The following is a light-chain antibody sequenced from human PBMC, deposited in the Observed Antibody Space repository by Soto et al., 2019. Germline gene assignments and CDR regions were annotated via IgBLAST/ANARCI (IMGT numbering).Light chain of an antibody. CDR1: QTVRNNY. CDR3: QQFSSYPLT. J-gene: IGKJ4*01. CDR2: DAS. Sequence: EIVLTQSPXTLSLSPGERATLSCRASQTVRNNYLAWYQQKPGQAPRLLIYDASSRATGIPDRFSGGGSGTDFTLTISRLEPEDFAVYYCQQFSSYPLTFGGGTKVDIK. V-gene: IGKV3-20*01.